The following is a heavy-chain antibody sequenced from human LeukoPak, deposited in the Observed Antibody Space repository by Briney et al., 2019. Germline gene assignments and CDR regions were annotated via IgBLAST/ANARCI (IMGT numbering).Heavy chain of an antibody. J-gene: IGHJ4*02. D-gene: IGHD6-19*01. Sequence: GGSLRLSCAASGITFKNYNMNWVRQAPGEGLEWVAFIGSASSYVFYADSVKGRFTISRDNAKNSLYLQMNSLKAEDTAIYYCATSIGVAVAFDFWGQGTLVTVSS. V-gene: IGHV3-21*04. CDR2: IGSASSYV. CDR3: ATSIGVAVAFDF. CDR1: GITFKNYN.